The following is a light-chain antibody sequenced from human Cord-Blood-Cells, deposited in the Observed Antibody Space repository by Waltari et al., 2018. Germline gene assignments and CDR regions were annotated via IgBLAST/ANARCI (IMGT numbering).Light chain of an antibody. V-gene: IGKV1-39*01. J-gene: IGKJ4*01. Sequence: DIQMNQSPSSLSASVGDRVTITCRASPSISSYLNWYQQKPGKAPKLLIYAASILQSGVPSRFSGSGSGTDFTLTISSLQPEDFATYYCQQSYSTPLTFGGGTKVEIK. CDR1: PSISSY. CDR3: QQSYSTPLT. CDR2: AAS.